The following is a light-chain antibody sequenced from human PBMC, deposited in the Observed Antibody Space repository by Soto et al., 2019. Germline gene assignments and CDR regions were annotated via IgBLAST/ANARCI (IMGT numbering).Light chain of an antibody. CDR3: QQYGSSPLT. Sequence: EIVFTQSPATLSLSPGERATLSCRASQSVSSYLAWYQQKPGQAPRLLIYRTSNRATGIPDRFSGSGSGTDFTLTISRLEPEDFAVYYCQQYGSSPLTFGGGTKVDIK. CDR1: QSVSSY. CDR2: RTS. J-gene: IGKJ4*01. V-gene: IGKV3-20*01.